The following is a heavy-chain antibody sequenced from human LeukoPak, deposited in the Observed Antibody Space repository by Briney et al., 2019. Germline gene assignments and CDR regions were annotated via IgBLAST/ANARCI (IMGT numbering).Heavy chain of an antibody. CDR3: ARGVDN. CDR1: GFTSSSYW. J-gene: IGHJ4*02. CDR2: IKQDGSEK. Sequence: GGSLRLSCAVSGFTSSSYWMHWVRQAPGKGLEWVANIKQDGSEKYYVDSVKGRFTISRDNAKNSLYLQMNSLRAEDTAVYYCARGVDNWGQGTLVTVSS. V-gene: IGHV3-7*01.